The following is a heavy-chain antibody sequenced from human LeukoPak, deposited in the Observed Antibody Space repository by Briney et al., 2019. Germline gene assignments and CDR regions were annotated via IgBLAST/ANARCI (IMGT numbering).Heavy chain of an antibody. D-gene: IGHD3-22*01. CDR2: IYYSGST. Sequence: SETLSLTCTVSGGSISSGGYYWSWIRQHPGKGLEWIGYIYYSGSTYYNPSLKSRVTISVDTSKNQFSLKLSSVTAADTAVYYCARDEPRYYYDSSGPYAFDIWGQGTMVTVSS. J-gene: IGHJ3*02. CDR1: GGSISSGGYY. V-gene: IGHV4-31*03. CDR3: ARDEPRYYYDSSGPYAFDI.